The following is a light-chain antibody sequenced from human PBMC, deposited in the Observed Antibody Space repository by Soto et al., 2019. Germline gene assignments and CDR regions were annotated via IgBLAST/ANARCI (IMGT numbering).Light chain of an antibody. J-gene: IGKJ2*01. CDR1: QNVRSD. V-gene: IGKV3-15*01. Sequence: EIVLTQSPATLSLSPGDRATLSCRASQNVRSDYFAWYQQKPGQAPRLLVYGASTRATGIPARFSGSGSGAEFTLTISSLQSEDFAVYYCQQYNNWPPYTFGQGTKVDIK. CDR3: QQYNNWPPYT. CDR2: GAS.